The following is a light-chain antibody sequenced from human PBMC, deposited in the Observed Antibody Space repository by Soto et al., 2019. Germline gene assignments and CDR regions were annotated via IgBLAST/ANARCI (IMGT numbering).Light chain of an antibody. V-gene: IGKV3-20*01. CDR1: QSVSSSY. J-gene: IGKJ4*01. Sequence: ESVLTESPRTLSLSPGERATLSCRASQSVSSSYLAWYQQKPGQAPRLLIYGASSRATGIPDRFSGSGSGTDFTLTISRLEPEDFAVYYCQQYGSSPVTFGGGTKVDIK. CDR3: QQYGSSPVT. CDR2: GAS.